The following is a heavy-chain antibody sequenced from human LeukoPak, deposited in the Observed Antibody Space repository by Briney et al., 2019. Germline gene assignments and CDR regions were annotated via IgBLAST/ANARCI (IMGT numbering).Heavy chain of an antibody. J-gene: IGHJ4*02. CDR3: ARDQIMVRGLSYFDY. Sequence: ASVKVSCKASGGTFSSFAISWVRQAPGQGLEWMGGIIPIFGTANYAQKFQGRVTITADESTSTAYMELSSLRSEDTAVYCCARDQIMVRGLSYFDYWGQGTLVTVSS. V-gene: IGHV1-69*13. D-gene: IGHD3-10*01. CDR2: IIPIFGTA. CDR1: GGTFSSFA.